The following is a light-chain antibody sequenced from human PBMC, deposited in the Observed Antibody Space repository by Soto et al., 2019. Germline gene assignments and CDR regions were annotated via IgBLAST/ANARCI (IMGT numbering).Light chain of an antibody. CDR1: QTISSW. CDR2: KAS. Sequence: DIQMTQSPSTLSGSVGDRVTITCRASQTISSWLAWYQQKPGKAPKLLIYKASTLKSGVPSRFSGSGSGTEFTLTISSLQPEDFAIYYCLPYNNWPLTFGGGTKVDIK. V-gene: IGKV1-5*03. CDR3: LPYNNWPLT. J-gene: IGKJ4*01.